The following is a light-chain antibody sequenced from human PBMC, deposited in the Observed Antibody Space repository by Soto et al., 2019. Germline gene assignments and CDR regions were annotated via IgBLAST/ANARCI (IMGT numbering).Light chain of an antibody. Sequence: DIQMTQSPSSLSASVGDRVTITCRASQSISSYLNWYQQKPGKAPKLLIYDASSLQSGVPQRFSGSGSGTYFSLTISSLQPEDYATYYCQQSFASPPLTFGGGTKVEIK. CDR3: QQSFASPPLT. CDR1: QSISSY. CDR2: DAS. J-gene: IGKJ4*01. V-gene: IGKV1-39*01.